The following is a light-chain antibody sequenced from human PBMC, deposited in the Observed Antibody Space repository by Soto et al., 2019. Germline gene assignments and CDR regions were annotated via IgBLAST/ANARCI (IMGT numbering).Light chain of an antibody. J-gene: IGKJ3*01. CDR1: QSISGSY. CDR2: GAS. Sequence: EIVLTQSPGPLSLSPGERATLSCRASQSISGSYLAWYQQKPGQSPRLLIYGASSRATGIPDRFTGSGSGTHFTLTISRLEPEDFAVYYCNHYSPSSFTFGPGTKVEIE. V-gene: IGKV3-20*01. CDR3: NHYSPSSFT.